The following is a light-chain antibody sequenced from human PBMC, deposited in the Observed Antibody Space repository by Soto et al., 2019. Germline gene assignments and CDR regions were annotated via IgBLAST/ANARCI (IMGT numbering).Light chain of an antibody. CDR2: AAS. Sequence: DIQMTQSPSSLTASMGDRVTITCRASQSISSYLNWYQHKPGKAPKLLIYAASSLQSGVPSRFSGSGSGTDFTLTISSLQPEDFATYYCQQSYSTPRTFGQGTKVEI. J-gene: IGKJ1*01. CDR1: QSISSY. V-gene: IGKV1-39*01. CDR3: QQSYSTPRT.